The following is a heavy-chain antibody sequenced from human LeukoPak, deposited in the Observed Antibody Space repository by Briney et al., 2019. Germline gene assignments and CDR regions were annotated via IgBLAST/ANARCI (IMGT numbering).Heavy chain of an antibody. CDR1: GGSIRSHY. CDR3: AKYAEQQLTRGYYYYMDV. J-gene: IGHJ6*03. CDR2: IYYSGST. D-gene: IGHD6-13*01. Sequence: KPSETLSLTCTVSGGSIRSHYWSWIRQPPGKGLEWIGYIYYSGSTNCNPSLKSRVTLSVDTSKNQFSLNLTSVTAADTAVYYCAKYAEQQLTRGYYYYMDVWGKGTTVTISS. V-gene: IGHV4-59*11.